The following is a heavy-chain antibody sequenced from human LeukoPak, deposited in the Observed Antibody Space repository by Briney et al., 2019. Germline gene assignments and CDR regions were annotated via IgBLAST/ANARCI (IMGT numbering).Heavy chain of an antibody. V-gene: IGHV3-30*03. CDR1: GFTFSSYG. CDR3: ARELSPVVKYSFDS. CDR2: ISYDGSNK. D-gene: IGHD2-15*01. Sequence: GGSLRLSCAASGFTFSSYGMHWVRQAPGKGLEWVAVISYDGSNKYYADSVKGRFTISRDNSKNTVYLQMNSLRAEDTAVYSCARELSPVVKYSFDSWGQGTQVTVSS. J-gene: IGHJ4*02.